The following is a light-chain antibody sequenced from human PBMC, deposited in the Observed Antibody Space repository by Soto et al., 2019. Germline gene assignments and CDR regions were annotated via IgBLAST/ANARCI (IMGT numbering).Light chain of an antibody. CDR2: DNN. CDR1: SSNIGNNY. V-gene: IGLV1-51*01. Sequence: QSVLTQPPSVSAAPGQKVTIPCSGSSSNIGNNYVSWYQQLPGTAPKLLIYDNNKRPSGIPDRFSGSKSGTSATLGITGLQTGDEADYYCGTWDSSLSAAYVYGTGPKVTVL. J-gene: IGLJ1*01. CDR3: GTWDSSLSAAYV.